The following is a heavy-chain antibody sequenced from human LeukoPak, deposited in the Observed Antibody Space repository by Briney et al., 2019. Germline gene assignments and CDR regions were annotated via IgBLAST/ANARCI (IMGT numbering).Heavy chain of an antibody. Sequence: ASVKVSCKASGYTFTGYYMHWVRQAPGQGLEWMGWINPNSGGTNYAQKFQGRVTMTRDTSISTAYMELSRLRSDDTAVYYCARLWYDDRALDIWGQGTMVTVSS. D-gene: IGHD3-16*01. CDR2: INPNSGGT. CDR3: ARLWYDDRALDI. CDR1: GYTFTGYY. V-gene: IGHV1-2*02. J-gene: IGHJ3*02.